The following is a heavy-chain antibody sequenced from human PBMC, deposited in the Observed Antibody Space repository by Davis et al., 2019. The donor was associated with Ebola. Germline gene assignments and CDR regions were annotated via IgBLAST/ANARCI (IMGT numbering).Heavy chain of an antibody. CDR3: ARGYSYGGFDY. V-gene: IGHV4-34*01. J-gene: IGHJ4*02. CDR1: GGSFSGYY. D-gene: IGHD5-18*01. CDR2: INHSGST. Sequence: PSETLSLTCAVYGGSFSGYYWSWIRQPPGKGLEWIGEINHSGSTNYNPSLKSRVTISVDTSKNQFSLKLSSVTAADTAVYYCARGYSYGGFDYWGQGTLVTVSS.